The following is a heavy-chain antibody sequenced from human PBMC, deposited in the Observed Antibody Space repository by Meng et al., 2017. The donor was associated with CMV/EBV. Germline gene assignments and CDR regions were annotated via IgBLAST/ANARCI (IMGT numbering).Heavy chain of an antibody. D-gene: IGHD3-10*01. CDR1: GGSFSGYY. CDR3: ARKITMVRGVISRESWFDY. Sequence: GSLRLSCAVYGGSFSGYYWSWIRQPPGKGLEWIGEINHSGSTNYNPSLKSRVTISVDTSKNQFSLKLSSVTAADTVVYYCARKITMVRGVISRESWFDYWGQGTLVTVSS. V-gene: IGHV4-34*01. CDR2: INHSGST. J-gene: IGHJ4*02.